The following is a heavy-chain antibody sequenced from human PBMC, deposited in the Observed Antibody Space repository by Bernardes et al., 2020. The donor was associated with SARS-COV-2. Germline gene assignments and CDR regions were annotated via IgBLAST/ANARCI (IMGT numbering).Heavy chain of an antibody. CDR1: GFIFSRNA. V-gene: IGHV3-23*01. D-gene: IGHD5-18*01. Sequence: GGSLRLSCAASGFIFSRNAMTWVRQAPGKGLEWVSGISGSGGSTYYADSVKGRFTISSDNSNNTLYLEMNSLKAEDTAIYFCAKCIQGSYAMDVWGQGTTVTVSS. CDR2: ISGSGGST. CDR3: AKCIQGSYAMDV. J-gene: IGHJ6*02.